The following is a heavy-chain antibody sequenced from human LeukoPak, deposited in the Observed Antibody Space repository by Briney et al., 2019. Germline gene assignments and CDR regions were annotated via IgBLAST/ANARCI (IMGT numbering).Heavy chain of an antibody. CDR2: INHSGST. CDR3: ARRPRDVVPAAMMGGWAYYYYYMDV. V-gene: IGHV4-34*01. D-gene: IGHD2-2*01. Sequence: PSETLSLTCAVYGGSFSGYYWSWIRQPPGKGLEWIGEINHSGSTNYNPSLKSRVTISVDTSKNQFSLKLSSVTAADTAVYYCARRPRDVVPAAMMGGWAYYYYYMDVWGKGTTVTVSS. CDR1: GGSFSGYY. J-gene: IGHJ6*03.